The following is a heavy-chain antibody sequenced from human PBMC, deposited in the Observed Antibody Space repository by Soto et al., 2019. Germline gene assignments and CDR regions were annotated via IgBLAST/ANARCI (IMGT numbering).Heavy chain of an antibody. Sequence: GGSLRLSCAASGFTFSSYSMNWVRQAPGKGLEWVSSISSSSSYIYYADSVKGRFTISRDNAKNSLYLQMNGLRAEDTAVYYCARPYYDILTGYLDDAFDIWGQGTMVTVSS. D-gene: IGHD3-9*01. CDR3: ARPYYDILTGYLDDAFDI. CDR2: ISSSSSYI. CDR1: GFTFSSYS. V-gene: IGHV3-21*01. J-gene: IGHJ3*02.